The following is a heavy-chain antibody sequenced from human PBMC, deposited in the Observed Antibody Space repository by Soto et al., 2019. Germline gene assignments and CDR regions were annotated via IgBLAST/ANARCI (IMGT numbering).Heavy chain of an antibody. J-gene: IGHJ5*02. Sequence: PSETLSLTCAVYGGSFSGYYWSWIRQPPGKGLEWIGEINHSGSTNYNPSLKSRVTISVDTSKNQFSLKLSSVTAADTAVYYCARRHRGYSYVNWFDPWGQGTLVTVSS. CDR2: INHSGST. D-gene: IGHD5-18*01. V-gene: IGHV4-34*01. CDR1: GGSFSGYY. CDR3: ARRHRGYSYVNWFDP.